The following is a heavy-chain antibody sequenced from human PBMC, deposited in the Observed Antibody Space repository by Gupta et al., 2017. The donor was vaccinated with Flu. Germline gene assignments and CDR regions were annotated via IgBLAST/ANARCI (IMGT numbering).Heavy chain of an antibody. V-gene: IGHV3-33*01. J-gene: IGHJ6*02. CDR3: ARVKGRNHSSGWSRDPYYYYGMDV. CDR2: IWYDGSNK. D-gene: IGHD6-19*01. Sequence: QVQLVESGGGVVQPGRSLRLSCASSGFTFSSYGMHWVRQAPGKGLEWVAVIWYDGSNKYYADSVKGRFTISRDNSKNTLYMQMNSLRAEDTAVYYCARVKGRNHSSGWSRDPYYYYGMDVWGQGTTVTVSS. CDR1: GFTFSSYG.